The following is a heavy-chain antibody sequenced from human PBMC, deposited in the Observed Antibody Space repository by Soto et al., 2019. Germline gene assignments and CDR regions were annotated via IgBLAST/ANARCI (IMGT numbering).Heavy chain of an antibody. CDR2: IKQDGSEK. V-gene: IGHV3-7*05. Sequence: PGGSLRLSCAASGFTFSSYWMSWVRQAPGKGLEWVANIKQDGSEKYYVDSVKGRLTISRDNAKNSLYLQMNSLRAEDTAVYYCASTFLWFGECYFDYWGQGTLVTVSS. CDR1: GFTFSSYW. D-gene: IGHD3-10*01. CDR3: ASTFLWFGECYFDY. J-gene: IGHJ4*02.